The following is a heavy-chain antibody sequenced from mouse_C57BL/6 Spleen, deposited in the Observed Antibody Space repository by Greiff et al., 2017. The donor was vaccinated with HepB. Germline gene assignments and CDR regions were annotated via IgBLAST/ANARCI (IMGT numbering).Heavy chain of an antibody. V-gene: IGHV1-53*01. D-gene: IGHD2-4*01. Sequence: QVQLQQPGTVLVKPGASVKLSCKASGYTFTSYWMHWVKQRPGQGLEWIGNINPSNGGTNYNEKFKSKATLTVDKSSSTAYMQLSSLTSEDSVVYYCARGIYYDYDEEFAYWGQGTLVTVSA. CDR1: GYTFTSYW. J-gene: IGHJ3*01. CDR2: INPSNGGT. CDR3: ARGIYYDYDEEFAY.